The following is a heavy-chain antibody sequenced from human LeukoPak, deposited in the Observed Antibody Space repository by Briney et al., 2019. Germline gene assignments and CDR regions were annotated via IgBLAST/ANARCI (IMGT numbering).Heavy chain of an antibody. Sequence: SETLSLTCTVSGGSISSYYWSWIRQPPGKGLEWIGYIYYSGSTNYNPSLKSRVTISVDTSKNQFSLKLSSVTAADTAVYYCAREVVGATTFDYWGQGTLVTVSS. CDR3: AREVVGATTFDY. J-gene: IGHJ4*02. CDR2: IYYSGST. V-gene: IGHV4-59*01. D-gene: IGHD1-26*01. CDR1: GGSISSYY.